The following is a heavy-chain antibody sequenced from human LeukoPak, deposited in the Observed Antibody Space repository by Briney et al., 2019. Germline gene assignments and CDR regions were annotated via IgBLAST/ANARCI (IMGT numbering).Heavy chain of an antibody. Sequence: PGGSLRLSCTVAGFRFRDYRMHWVRQAPGKGLVWVSRIKSDGSSIMYADSVRGRFTISRDNAKNTLYLQMNSLRAEDTAVYYCARDLDYGGRSNFDHWGQGTLVTVSS. CDR3: ARDLDYGGRSNFDH. J-gene: IGHJ4*02. CDR2: IKSDGSSI. V-gene: IGHV3-74*03. CDR1: GFRFRDYR. D-gene: IGHD4-23*01.